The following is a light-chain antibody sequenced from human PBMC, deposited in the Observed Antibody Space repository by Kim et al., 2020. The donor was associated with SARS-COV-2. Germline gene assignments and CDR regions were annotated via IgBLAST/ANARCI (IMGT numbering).Light chain of an antibody. CDR2: EDN. V-gene: IGLV6-57*01. CDR3: QSYDSSNWV. J-gene: IGLJ3*02. CDR1: NGSIASNC. Sequence: GQTVTIYCNRSNGSIASNCVQWYQQRPGSSPTTVIYEDNQSPSGVPNRFSGSIDSSSNSASLTISGLKTEDEADYYCQSYDSSNWVFGGGTQLTVL.